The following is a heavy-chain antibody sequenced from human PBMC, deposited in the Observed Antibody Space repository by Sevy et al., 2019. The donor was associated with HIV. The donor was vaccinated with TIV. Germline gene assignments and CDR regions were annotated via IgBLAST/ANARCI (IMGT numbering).Heavy chain of an antibody. CDR3: ARDPPGIAATGGG. Sequence: GGSLRLSCAASGFTVSNNYMNWVRQAPGKGLEWVSLIYSGGTTHYGDSVKGRFTISRDHSKNTLYLQMNSLRAEDTAIYYCARDPPGIAATGGGWGQGTLVTVSS. CDR1: GFTVSNNY. D-gene: IGHD6-13*01. J-gene: IGHJ4*02. CDR2: IYSGGTT. V-gene: IGHV3-53*01.